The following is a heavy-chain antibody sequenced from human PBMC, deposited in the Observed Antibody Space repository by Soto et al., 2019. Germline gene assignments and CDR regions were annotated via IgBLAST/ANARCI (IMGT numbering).Heavy chain of an antibody. CDR2: IYYSGST. D-gene: IGHD1-26*01. CDR1: GGSISSYY. Sequence: SETLSLTCTVSGGSISSYYWSWIRQPPGKGLEWIGYIYYSGSTNYNPSLKSRVTISVDTSKNQFSLKLSSVTAADTAVYYCARDPVGAGLTDYWGQGTLVTVSS. J-gene: IGHJ4*02. V-gene: IGHV4-59*01. CDR3: ARDPVGAGLTDY.